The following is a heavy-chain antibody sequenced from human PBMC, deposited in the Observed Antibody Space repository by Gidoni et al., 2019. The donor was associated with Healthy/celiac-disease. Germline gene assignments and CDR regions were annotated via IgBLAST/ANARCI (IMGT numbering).Heavy chain of an antibody. CDR3: ARSMIVVVSNFDY. CDR2: INHSGST. J-gene: IGHJ4*02. CDR1: GGSFSGYY. V-gene: IGHV4-34*01. Sequence: QVQLQQWGAGLLKPSATLSLTCSVYGGSFSGYYWSWIRQPPGKGLEWIGEINHSGSTNYNPSLKSRVTISVDTSKNQFSLKLSSVTAADTAVYYCARSMIVVVSNFDYWGQGTLVTVSS. D-gene: IGHD3-22*01.